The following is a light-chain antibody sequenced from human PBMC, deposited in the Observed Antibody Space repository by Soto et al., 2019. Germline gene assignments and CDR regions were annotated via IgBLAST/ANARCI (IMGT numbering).Light chain of an antibody. V-gene: IGKV1-39*01. CDR2: GAS. CDR1: QSISFF. J-gene: IGKJ1*01. CDR3: QVALNEPWT. Sequence: VRLTQSPSSLSASVGDRVSITCRANQSISFFLSWYQQRPGRAPKLLIYGASNLLSGVPSRFSGSRSGTEFTLVISSLQVDDFATYYCQVALNEPWTFGQGTKVEIK.